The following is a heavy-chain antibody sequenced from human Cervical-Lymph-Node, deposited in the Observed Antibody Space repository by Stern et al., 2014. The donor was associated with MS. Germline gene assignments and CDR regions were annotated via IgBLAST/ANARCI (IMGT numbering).Heavy chain of an antibody. CDR1: NDSLDSFY. Sequence: VQLVESGPGLVRPSETLSPTCTVSNDSLDSFYWTRIRQTPANGLEWIGSIFYTETSDYNPSLKSRFAMSMDTSKSQVYLKMSSVTAADTAVYYCARVGGYCSGGSCLALDPWGQGTLVTVSS. V-gene: IGHV4-59*01. D-gene: IGHD2-15*01. CDR2: IFYTETS. CDR3: ARVGGYCSGGSCLALDP. J-gene: IGHJ5*02.